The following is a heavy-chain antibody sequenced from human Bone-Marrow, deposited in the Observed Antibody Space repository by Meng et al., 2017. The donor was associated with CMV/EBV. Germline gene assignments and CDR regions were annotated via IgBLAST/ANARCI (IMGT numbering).Heavy chain of an antibody. D-gene: IGHD3-3*01. J-gene: IGHJ4*02. V-gene: IGHV3-7*01. Sequence: GGSLRLSCAASGFTFSSYWMSWVRQAPGKGLEWVANIKQDGSEKYYVDSVKGRFTISRDNAKNSLYLQMNSLRAEDTAVYYCARDCEEFWSGYYLDYWGQGTLVTVSS. CDR3: ARDCEEFWSGYYLDY. CDR2: IKQDGSEK. CDR1: GFTFSSYW.